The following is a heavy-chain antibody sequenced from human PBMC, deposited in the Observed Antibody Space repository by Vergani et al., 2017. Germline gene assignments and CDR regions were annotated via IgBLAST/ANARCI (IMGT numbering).Heavy chain of an antibody. CDR1: GYSFTSYW. D-gene: IGHD3-3*01. CDR2: IYPGDSDT. Sequence: EVQLVQSGAEVKRPGESLKISCKGSGYSFTSYWIGWVRQMPGKGLEWMGIIYPGDSDTRYSPSFQGQVTISADKSISTAYLQWSSLKASDTAMYYWARHDTNDFWGFEALDIWGQGTMVTVSS. CDR3: ARHDTNDFWGFEALDI. J-gene: IGHJ3*02. V-gene: IGHV5-51*01.